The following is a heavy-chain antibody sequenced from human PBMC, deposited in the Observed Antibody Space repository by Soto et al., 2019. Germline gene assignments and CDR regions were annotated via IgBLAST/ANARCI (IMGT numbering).Heavy chain of an antibody. CDR3: AKGAYSDYDRAFDI. CDR1: GFTFSSHA. J-gene: IGHJ3*02. V-gene: IGHV3-23*01. Sequence: EVQLLKSGGGLVQPGGSLRLSCAASGFTFSSHAMSWVRQAPGKGLEWVSTISGSGGTHYADSVKGRFTVSRDNSKNTLNLQMNNLRAEDTAVYYCAKGAYSDYDRAFDIWGEGTMVTVSS. D-gene: IGHD5-12*01. CDR2: ISGSGGT.